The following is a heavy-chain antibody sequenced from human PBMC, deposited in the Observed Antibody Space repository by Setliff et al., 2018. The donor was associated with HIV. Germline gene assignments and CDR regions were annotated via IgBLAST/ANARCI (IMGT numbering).Heavy chain of an antibody. V-gene: IGHV3-21*04. CDR3: AKDCDYSDI. CDR2: ISSSSSYI. CDR1: GFTFSTYS. D-gene: IGHD3-22*01. Sequence: GGSLRLSCVASGFTFSTYSMNWVRQAPGKGLEWVSSISSSSSYIYYADSLKGRFTISRDNAKNSLYLQMNSLRVEDTAAYYCAKDCDYSDIWGQGTMVTVSS. J-gene: IGHJ3*02.